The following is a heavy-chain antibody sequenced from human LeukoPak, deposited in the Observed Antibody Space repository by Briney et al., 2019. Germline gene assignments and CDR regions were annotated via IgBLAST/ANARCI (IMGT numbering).Heavy chain of an antibody. CDR2: ISYDGSNK. J-gene: IGHJ4*02. Sequence: PGGSLRLSCAASGFTFSSYNMHWVRQAPGKGLEWVAVISYDGSNKYHADSVKSRFTISRDNSKSTLYLQTNSLRPEDTAVYYCARGSNFDYWGQGTLVTVSS. CDR1: GFTFSSYN. CDR3: ARGSNFDY. D-gene: IGHD6-13*01. V-gene: IGHV3-30*03.